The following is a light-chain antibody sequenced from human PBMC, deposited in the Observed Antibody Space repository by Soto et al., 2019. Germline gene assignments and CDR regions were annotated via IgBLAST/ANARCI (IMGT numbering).Light chain of an antibody. CDR1: SSEVGSYNL. CDR2: EVS. V-gene: IGLV2-23*02. Sequence: QSALTQPASVSGSPGQSITISCTGTSSEVGSYNLVSWYQQRPGKAPKLLIHEVSKRPSGVSNRVSGSKSGNTASLTISGLQAEDEAEYDRCSYAGSSFYGCGTGTKLTVL. J-gene: IGLJ1*01. CDR3: CSYAGSSFYG.